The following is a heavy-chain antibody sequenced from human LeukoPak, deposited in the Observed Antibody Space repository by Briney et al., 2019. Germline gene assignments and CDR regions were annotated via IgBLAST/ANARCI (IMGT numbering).Heavy chain of an antibody. CDR3: ATDCSGGSCYQAGSDY. D-gene: IGHD2-15*01. CDR2: IISIFGTA. Sequence: GASVKVSCKASGGTFSSYAISWVRQAPGQGLEWMGGIISIFGTANYAQKFQGRVTITADESTSTAYMELSSLRSEDTAVYYCATDCSGGSCYQAGSDYWGREPWSPSPQ. CDR1: GGTFSSYA. V-gene: IGHV1-69*13. J-gene: IGHJ4*02.